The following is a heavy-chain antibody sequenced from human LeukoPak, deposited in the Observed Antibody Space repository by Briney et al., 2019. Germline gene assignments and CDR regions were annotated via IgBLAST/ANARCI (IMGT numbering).Heavy chain of an antibody. CDR2: ISYDGSNK. D-gene: IGHD4-23*01. CDR1: GFTFSSYA. J-gene: IGHJ4*02. V-gene: IGHV3-30*04. CDR3: ARDGFYGGNYAPFFDY. Sequence: QGGSLRLSCAASGFTFSSYAMHWVRQAPGKGLEWVAVISYDGSNKYYADSVKGRFTISRDNSKNTLYLQMNSLRAEDTAVYYCARDGFYGGNYAPFFDYWGQGTLVTVSS.